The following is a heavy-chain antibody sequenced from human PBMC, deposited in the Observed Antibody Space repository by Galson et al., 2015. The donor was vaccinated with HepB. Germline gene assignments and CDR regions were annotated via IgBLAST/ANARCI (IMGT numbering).Heavy chain of an antibody. D-gene: IGHD3-16*02. CDR1: GFTFSDFA. CDR3: AKGMITFGGVIVPIDY. CDR2: CGSGNIK. J-gene: IGHJ4*02. Sequence: SLRLSCAASGFTFSDFAMVWVRQAPGVGLEWVSTCGSGNIKYCADSVKGRFTISRDNSRNTLYLQMSSLRAEDTALYYCAKGMITFGGVIVPIDYWGQGALVTVSS. V-gene: IGHV3-23*01.